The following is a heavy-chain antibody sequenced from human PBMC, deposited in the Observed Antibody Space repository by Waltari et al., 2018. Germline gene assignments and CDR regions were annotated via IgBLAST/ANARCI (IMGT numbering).Heavy chain of an antibody. V-gene: IGHV3-33*01. J-gene: IGHJ6*02. D-gene: IGHD2-15*01. CDR1: GFTFSSYG. CDR3: ARVGASWCSGGSCYSRIYYYYGMDV. Sequence: VQLLESGGGVVQPGRSLRLSCAASGFTFSSYGMHWVRQAPGKGLEWVAVIWYDGSNKYYADSVKGRLTISRDNSKNTLYLQMNSLRAEDTAVYYCARVGASWCSGGSCYSRIYYYYGMDVWGQGTTVTVSS. CDR2: IWYDGSNK.